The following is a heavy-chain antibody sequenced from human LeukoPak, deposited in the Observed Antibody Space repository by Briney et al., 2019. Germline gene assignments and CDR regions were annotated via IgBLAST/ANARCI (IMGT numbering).Heavy chain of an antibody. CDR1: GFTFDDYG. V-gene: IGHV3-53*01. Sequence: PGGSLRLSCAASGFTFDDYGMSWVRQAPGKGLEWVSLIYSGGSTYYADSVKGRFTISRDNSKNTLYLQMNSLRAEDTAVYYCARRAGGYSHPYDYWGQGTLVTVSS. J-gene: IGHJ4*02. CDR2: IYSGGST. CDR3: ARRAGGYSHPYDY. D-gene: IGHD4-23*01.